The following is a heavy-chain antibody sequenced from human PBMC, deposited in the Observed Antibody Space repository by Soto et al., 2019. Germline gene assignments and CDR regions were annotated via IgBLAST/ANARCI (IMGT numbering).Heavy chain of an antibody. CDR3: ARAGSSTSYYYYGMDV. V-gene: IGHV3-21*01. D-gene: IGHD2-2*01. J-gene: IGHJ6*02. CDR2: ISSSSSYI. CDR1: VFNCSSYS. Sequence: SLRLSCSASVFNCSSYSMNWFRQAPGKGLEWVSSISSSSSYIYYADSVKGRFTISRDNAKNSLYLQMNSLRAEDTAVDYCARAGSSTSYYYYGMDVRGQGTTVTVSS.